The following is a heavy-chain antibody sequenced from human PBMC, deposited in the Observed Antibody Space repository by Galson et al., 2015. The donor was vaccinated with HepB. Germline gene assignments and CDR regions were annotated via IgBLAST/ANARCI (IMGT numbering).Heavy chain of an antibody. V-gene: IGHV1-69*06. CDR3: ARVRADIGQWLPDY. CDR1: GGTFSSYA. CDR2: IIPIFGTA. D-gene: IGHD6-19*01. J-gene: IGHJ4*02. Sequence: SVKVSCKASGGTFSSYAISWVRQAPGQGLEWMGGIIPIFGTANYAQKFQGRVTITADKSTSTAYMELSSLRSEDTAVYYCARVRADIGQWLPDYWGQGTLVTVSS.